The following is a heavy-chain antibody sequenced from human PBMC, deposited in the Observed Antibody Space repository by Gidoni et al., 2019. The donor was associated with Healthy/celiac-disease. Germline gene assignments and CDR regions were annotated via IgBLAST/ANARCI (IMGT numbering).Heavy chain of an antibody. CDR1: GFHFSSYA. CDR3: AKEGTGYCSGGSCYGMDY. Sequence: EVQLLESGGGLVQPGGSLRLSCAASGFHFSSYAMSWVRQAPGKGLEWVSAISGSGGSTYYADSVKGRFTISRDNSKNTLYLQMNSLRAEDTAVYYCAKEGTGYCSGGSCYGMDYWGQGTLVTVSS. D-gene: IGHD2-15*01. J-gene: IGHJ4*02. CDR2: ISGSGGST. V-gene: IGHV3-23*01.